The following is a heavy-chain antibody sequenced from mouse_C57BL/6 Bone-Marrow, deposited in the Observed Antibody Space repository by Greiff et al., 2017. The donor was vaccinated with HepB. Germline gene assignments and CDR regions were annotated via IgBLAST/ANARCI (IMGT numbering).Heavy chain of an antibody. Sequence: VQLKQSGTVLARPGASVKMSCKTSGYTFTSYWMHWVKQRPGQGLAWIGAIYPGNSDTSYNHKFKGKAKLTAVTSASTAYMELSSLTNEDSAVYYCTRESYYGNYVDYWGQGTTLTVSS. CDR3: TRESYYGNYVDY. D-gene: IGHD2-1*01. J-gene: IGHJ2*01. V-gene: IGHV1-5*01. CDR2: IYPGNSDT. CDR1: GYTFTSYW.